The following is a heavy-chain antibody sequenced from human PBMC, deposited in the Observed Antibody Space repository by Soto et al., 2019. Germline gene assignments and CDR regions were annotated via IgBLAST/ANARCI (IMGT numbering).Heavy chain of an antibody. D-gene: IGHD3-22*01. J-gene: IGHJ4*02. CDR2: ISYDGSNK. V-gene: IGHV3-30-3*01. CDR3: ASELDGYDSSGSDY. Sequence: GWSLRLSCASSGFTFSSYAMHWVRQAPGKGLEWVAVISYDGSNKYYADSVKGRFTISRDNSKNTLYLQMNSLRAEDTAVYYCASELDGYDSSGSDYWGQGTLVTVSS. CDR1: GFTFSSYA.